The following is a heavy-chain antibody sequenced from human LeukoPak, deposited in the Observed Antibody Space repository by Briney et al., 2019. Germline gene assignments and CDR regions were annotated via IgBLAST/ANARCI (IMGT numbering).Heavy chain of an antibody. Sequence: GGSLRLSCAASGFTFDDYTVHWVRQAPGKGLEWGSLISWDGGSTYYADSVKGRFTISRDNSKNSLYLQMNSLRTEDTALYYCATTGTTSGYWGQGTLVTVSS. CDR2: ISWDGGST. CDR3: ATTGTTSGY. V-gene: IGHV3-43*01. CDR1: GFTFDDYT. J-gene: IGHJ4*02. D-gene: IGHD1-1*01.